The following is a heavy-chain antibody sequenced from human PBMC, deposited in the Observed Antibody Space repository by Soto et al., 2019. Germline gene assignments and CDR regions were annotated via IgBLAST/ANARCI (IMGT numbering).Heavy chain of an antibody. CDR3: TTDRAVMEAVIFDS. V-gene: IGHV3-15*01. J-gene: IGHJ4*02. CDR1: GFTFTNAW. D-gene: IGHD2-15*01. CDR2: IKSKTDGGTT. Sequence: DVQLVESGGGLVKPGASLRLSCAASGFTFTNAWRSWVRQAPGKGLELVGRIKSKTDGGTTHYTAPVKGRFTISRDDSKNTLYLQINSLETEDTAVYYCTTDRAVMEAVIFDSWGQGTLVTVSS.